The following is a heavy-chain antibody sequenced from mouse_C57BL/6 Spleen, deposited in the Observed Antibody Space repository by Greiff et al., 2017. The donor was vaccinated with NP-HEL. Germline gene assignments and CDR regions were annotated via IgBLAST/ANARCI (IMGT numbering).Heavy chain of an antibody. CDR3: ASPSFYYGSSYWYFDV. Sequence: QVQLQQPGAELVRPGTSVKLSCKASGYTFTSYWMHWVKQRPGQGLEWIGVIDPSDSYTNYNQKFKGKATLTVDTSSSTAYMQLSSLTSEDSAVYYCASPSFYYGSSYWYFDVWGTGTTVTVSS. CDR2: IDPSDSYT. V-gene: IGHV1-59*01. CDR1: GYTFTSYW. J-gene: IGHJ1*03. D-gene: IGHD1-1*01.